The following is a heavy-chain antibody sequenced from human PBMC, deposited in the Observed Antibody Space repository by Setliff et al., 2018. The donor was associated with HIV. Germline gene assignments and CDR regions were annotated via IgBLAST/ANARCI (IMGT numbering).Heavy chain of an antibody. V-gene: IGHV4-34*01. CDR2: INHSGNT. CDR3: AIGGFCTTSASCFRIFDY. J-gene: IGHJ4*02. Sequence: SETLSLTCAVYGGSFMGYYWNWIRQPPGKGLEWIGEINHSGNTNSNPSLKSRFTISIDRSKNQLSLEMTSVTAADAAVYFCAIGGFCTTSASCFRIFDYWGQGTRVTVSS. D-gene: IGHD1-26*01. CDR1: GGSFMGYY.